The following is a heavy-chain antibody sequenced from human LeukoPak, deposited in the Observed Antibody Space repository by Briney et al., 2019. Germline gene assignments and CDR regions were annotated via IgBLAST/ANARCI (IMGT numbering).Heavy chain of an antibody. D-gene: IGHD6-13*01. CDR2: IYYSEST. J-gene: IGHJ4*02. V-gene: IGHV4-59*08. CDR3: ARTTSSSWEYYFDY. CDR1: GGSISSYY. Sequence: PSETLSLTCTVSGGSISSYYWSWIRQPPGKGLEGIGYIYYSESTNYNPSLKSRLTISVDTSKNQFSLKLSSVTAADTAVYYCARTTSSSWEYYFDYWGQGTLVTVSS.